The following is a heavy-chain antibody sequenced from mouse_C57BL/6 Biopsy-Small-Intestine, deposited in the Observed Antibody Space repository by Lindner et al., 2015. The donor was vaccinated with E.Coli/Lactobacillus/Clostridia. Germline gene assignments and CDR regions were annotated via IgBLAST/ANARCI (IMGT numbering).Heavy chain of an antibody. J-gene: IGHJ2*01. CDR2: INPTTGGT. Sequence: VQLQESGPELVKPGASVETSCKASGYSFTGYYMNWVKQSPEKSLEWIGEINPTTGGTTYNQKFKAKATLTVDKSSSTAYMQLKSLTSEDSAVYYCARSYYDNLDYWGQGTTLTVSS. D-gene: IGHD2-10*01. V-gene: IGHV1-42*01. CDR1: GYSFTGYY. CDR3: ARSYYDNLDY.